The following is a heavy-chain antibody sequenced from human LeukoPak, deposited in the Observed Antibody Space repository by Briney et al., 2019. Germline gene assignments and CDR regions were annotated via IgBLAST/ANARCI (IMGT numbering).Heavy chain of an antibody. J-gene: IGHJ4*02. V-gene: IGHV4-31*03. CDR2: IYHSGST. Sequence: SETLSFTCTVSGGSISSGGYYWSWIRQHPGKGLEWIGYIYHSGSTYYNPSLKSRVTISVDTSKNQFSLKLSSVTAADTAVYYCARVTAAYYVDYWGQGTLVTVSS. CDR1: GGSISSGGYY. CDR3: ARVTAAYYVDY. D-gene: IGHD6-13*01.